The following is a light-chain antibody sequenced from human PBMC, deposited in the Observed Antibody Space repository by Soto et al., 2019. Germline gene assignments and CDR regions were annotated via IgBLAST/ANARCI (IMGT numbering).Light chain of an antibody. Sequence: QSVLTQPASMSGSPGQSIAISCAGTSCDVGGYNYVSWYQQHPGKAPKLMIYDVSNRPSGVSNRFSGSKSGNTASLTISGLQAEDEADYYCSSYTSSSTLFGTGTKVTVL. J-gene: IGLJ1*01. V-gene: IGLV2-14*01. CDR3: SSYTSSSTL. CDR2: DVS. CDR1: SCDVGGYNY.